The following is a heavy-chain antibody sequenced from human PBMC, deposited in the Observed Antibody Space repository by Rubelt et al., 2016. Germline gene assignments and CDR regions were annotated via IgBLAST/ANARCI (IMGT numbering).Heavy chain of an antibody. CDR1: GFTLSDYD. CDR2: IATSGDT. D-gene: IGHD3/OR15-3a*01. J-gene: IGHJ3*01. V-gene: IGHV3-13*04. Sequence: EVQLVESGGGLVQPGGSLRLSCAASGFTLSDYDIHWVRRAAGKGLEWVSAIATSGDTYYPDSVKGRFTINREKAKNSLYLQMNSLTAGDTAVYYCARGLDLWGHGALVTVSS. CDR3: ARGLDL.